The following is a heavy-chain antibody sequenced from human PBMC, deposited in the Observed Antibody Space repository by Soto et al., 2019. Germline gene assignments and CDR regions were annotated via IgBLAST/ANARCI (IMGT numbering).Heavy chain of an antibody. J-gene: IGHJ6*03. Sequence: GGSLRLSCAASGFTFSDHYMDWVRQAPGKGLEWVGRTRNKANSYTTEYAASVKGRFTISRDDSKNSLYLQMNSLKTEDTAVYYCARVAVQLPPYYYYYMDVWGKGTTVTVSS. D-gene: IGHD1-1*01. V-gene: IGHV3-72*01. CDR2: TRNKANSYTT. CDR3: ARVAVQLPPYYYYYMDV. CDR1: GFTFSDHY.